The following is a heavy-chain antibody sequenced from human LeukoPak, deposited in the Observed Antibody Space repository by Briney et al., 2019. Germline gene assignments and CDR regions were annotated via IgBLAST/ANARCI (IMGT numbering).Heavy chain of an antibody. J-gene: IGHJ4*02. Sequence: GESLKISCQGSGYSFSSYWIGWVRQMPGKGLEWMGIIYPGDSDTTYSPSFQGQVTFSADKSISTAYLQWNSLKASDTAIHYCARVGVRGVNGRAYFDYWGQGTLVTVSS. CDR3: ARVGVRGVNGRAYFDY. D-gene: IGHD3-10*01. CDR2: IYPGDSDT. CDR1: GYSFSSYW. V-gene: IGHV5-51*01.